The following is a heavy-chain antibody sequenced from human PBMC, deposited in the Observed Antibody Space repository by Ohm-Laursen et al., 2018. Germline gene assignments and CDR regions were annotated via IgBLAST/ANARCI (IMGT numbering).Heavy chain of an antibody. D-gene: IGHD3-22*01. V-gene: IGHV4-59*01. CDR3: ARLSYYDSSGSDAFDI. Sequence: TLSLTWSVSGGSISSYYWSWIRQPPGKGLEWIGYIYYSGSTNYNPSLKSRVTISVDTSKNQFSLKLSSVTAADTAVYYCARLSYYDSSGSDAFDIWGQGTMVTVSS. J-gene: IGHJ3*02. CDR2: IYYSGST. CDR1: GGSISSYY.